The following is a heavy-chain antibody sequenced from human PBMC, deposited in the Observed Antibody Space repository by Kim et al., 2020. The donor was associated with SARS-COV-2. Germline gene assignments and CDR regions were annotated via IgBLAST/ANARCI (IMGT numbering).Heavy chain of an antibody. J-gene: IGHJ4*02. D-gene: IGHD5-12*01. CDR3: AREYSDADGGLDY. V-gene: IGHV3-33*02. Sequence: ADSAKGRFTISRDNSQNTVFLQMNSRRAEDTAVYYCAREYSDADGGLDYWGQGSKVTVSS.